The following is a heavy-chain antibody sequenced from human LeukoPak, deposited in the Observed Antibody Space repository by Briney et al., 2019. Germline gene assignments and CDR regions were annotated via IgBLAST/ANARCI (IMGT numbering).Heavy chain of an antibody. D-gene: IGHD3-10*01. CDR2: IYYSGST. CDR1: GGSISSSSYY. V-gene: IGHV4-39*01. CDR3: ARRFSRGPRGFDY. Sequence: SETLSLTCTVSGGSISSSSYYWGWIRQPPGKGLEWIGSIYYSGSTYYNPSLKSRVTISVDTSKNQFSLKLSSVTAADTAVYYCARRFSRGPRGFDYWGQGTLVTVSS. J-gene: IGHJ4*02.